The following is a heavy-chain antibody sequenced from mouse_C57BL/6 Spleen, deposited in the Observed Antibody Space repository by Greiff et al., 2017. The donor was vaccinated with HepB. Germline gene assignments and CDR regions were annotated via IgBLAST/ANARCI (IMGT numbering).Heavy chain of an antibody. CDR3: ARSGDWDYYFDY. Sequence: QVQLQQPGAELVRPGTSVKLSCKASGYTFTSYWMHWVKQRPGQGLEWIGVIDPSDSYTNYNPKFKGKATFTVDSSASTAYMQLSSLTSEDSAVYYCARSGDWDYYFDYWGQGTTLTVSS. J-gene: IGHJ2*01. CDR1: GYTFTSYW. V-gene: IGHV1-59*01. D-gene: IGHD4-1*01. CDR2: IDPSDSYT.